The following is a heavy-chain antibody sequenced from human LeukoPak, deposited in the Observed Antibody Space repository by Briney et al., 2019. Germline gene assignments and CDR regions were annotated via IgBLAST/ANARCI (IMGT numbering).Heavy chain of an antibody. CDR1: GGSINSFY. Sequence: SETLSLTCTVSGGSINSFYWSWIRQPAGEGLEWIGRTSGSTSYNPSLKSRVTMSVDTSRNQFSLKLSSVTAADTAVYYCARDSRDSNPWYFDLWGRGTLVTVSS. D-gene: IGHD2-21*02. J-gene: IGHJ2*01. V-gene: IGHV4-4*07. CDR2: TSGST. CDR3: ARDSRDSNPWYFDL.